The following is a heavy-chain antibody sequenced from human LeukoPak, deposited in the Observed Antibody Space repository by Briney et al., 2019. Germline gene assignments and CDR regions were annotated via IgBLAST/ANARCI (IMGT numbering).Heavy chain of an antibody. CDR1: GGSISSGDYY. J-gene: IGHJ4*02. CDR2: IYHSGST. Sequence: SETLPLTCTVSGGSISSGDYYWSWVRQPPGKGLEWIGYIYHSGSTYYNPSLKSRVTISVDTSKNQFSLKLSSVTAADTAVYYCARGPDSSGYYYFDYWGQGTLVTVSS. V-gene: IGHV4-30-4*01. D-gene: IGHD3-22*01. CDR3: ARGPDSSGYYYFDY.